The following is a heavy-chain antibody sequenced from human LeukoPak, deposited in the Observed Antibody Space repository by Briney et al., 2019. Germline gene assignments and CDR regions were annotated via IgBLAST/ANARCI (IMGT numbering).Heavy chain of an antibody. CDR1: GLIFDDFV. D-gene: IGHD3-22*01. CDR2: ISWNRNII. Sequence: GGSLRLSCAASGLIFDDFVMHWVRQVPGRGLEWVSGISWNRNIIGYADSVKGRFTISRDNAKNSLYLQMNSLRAEDTAVYYCAREKVTMIVQWDAFDIWGQGTMVTVSS. V-gene: IGHV3-9*01. CDR3: AREKVTMIVQWDAFDI. J-gene: IGHJ3*02.